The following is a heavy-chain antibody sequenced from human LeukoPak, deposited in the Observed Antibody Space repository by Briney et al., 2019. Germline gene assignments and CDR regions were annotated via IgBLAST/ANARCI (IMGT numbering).Heavy chain of an antibody. CDR1: GYTFTAYY. CDR3: ATGVATAYTY. J-gene: IGHJ4*02. Sequence: ASLKVSCKASGYTFTAYYIHWVRQAPGQGLEWMAFINPNSGDTYSAPQFQGRVTMTGDTSSRTASLELSWLSSDDTAVYYCATGVATAYTYWGQGTLVTVSS. V-gene: IGHV1-2*02. D-gene: IGHD5-18*01. CDR2: INPNSGDT.